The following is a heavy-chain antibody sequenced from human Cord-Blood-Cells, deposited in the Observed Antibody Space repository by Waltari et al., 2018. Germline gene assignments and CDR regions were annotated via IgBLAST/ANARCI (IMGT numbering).Heavy chain of an antibody. V-gene: IGHV1-2*06. CDR1: GYPFTGYY. D-gene: IGHD4-17*01. CDR2: IKLNRGGT. J-gene: IGHJ6*02. CDR3: ARVKIYGLYGMDV. Sequence: QVQLVQSGAEVKKPGASVKVSCKASGYPFTGYYMHWVRQAPGQGLEWMGRIKLNRGGTNYARKFQGRVTMTRDTSISTAYMELSRLRSDDTAVYYCARVKIYGLYGMDVWGQGTTVTVSS.